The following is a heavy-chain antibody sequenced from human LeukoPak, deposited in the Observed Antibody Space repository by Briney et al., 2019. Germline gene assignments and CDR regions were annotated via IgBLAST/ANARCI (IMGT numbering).Heavy chain of an antibody. D-gene: IGHD5-24*01. CDR3: TRVGYIDEGIDY. V-gene: IGHV3-7*04. Sequence: GGSLRLSCAASGFTFSSYWMSWVRQAPGKGLEWVANIKQDGSKKSYVDSVKGRFTIPRDNAKNSLYLQMNSLRAEDTAIYYCTRVGYIDEGIDYWGQGTLVTVSS. CDR2: IKQDGSKK. J-gene: IGHJ4*02. CDR1: GFTFSSYW.